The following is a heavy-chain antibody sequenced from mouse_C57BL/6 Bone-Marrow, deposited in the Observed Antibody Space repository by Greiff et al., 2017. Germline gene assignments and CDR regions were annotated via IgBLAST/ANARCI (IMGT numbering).Heavy chain of an antibody. CDR1: GFTFSTYG. Sequence: EVQGVESGGDLVKPGGSLKLSCAASGFTFSTYGMSWVRQTPDKRLEWVATFSSGGSYTYYPDSVKGRFIISRDNAKNTLYLQMSSLKSEDTAMYYCARAAGYYGRGDMDYWGQGTSVTVSS. CDR3: ARAAGYYGRGDMDY. J-gene: IGHJ4*01. D-gene: IGHD1-1*01. CDR2: FSSGGSYT. V-gene: IGHV5-6*01.